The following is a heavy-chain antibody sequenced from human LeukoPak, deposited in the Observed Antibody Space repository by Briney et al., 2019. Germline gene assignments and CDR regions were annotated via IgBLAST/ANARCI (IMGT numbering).Heavy chain of an antibody. Sequence: PVKVSCKASGGTFSSYAISWVRQAPGQGLGWMGGIIPIFGTANYAQKFQGRVTITADKSTSTAYMELSSLRSEDTAVYYCARRGYFDWNDAFDIWGQGTMVTVSS. J-gene: IGHJ3*02. D-gene: IGHD3-9*01. CDR1: GGTFSSYA. CDR2: IIPIFGTA. CDR3: ARRGYFDWNDAFDI. V-gene: IGHV1-69*06.